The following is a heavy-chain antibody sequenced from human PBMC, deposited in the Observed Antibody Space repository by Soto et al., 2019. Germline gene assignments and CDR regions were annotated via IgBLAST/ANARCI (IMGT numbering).Heavy chain of an antibody. CDR3: ARDPAGGGSYSYYYYGMDV. J-gene: IGHJ6*02. Sequence: GGSLRLSCAASGFTFSSYAMHWVRQAPGKGLEYVSAISSNGGSTYYANSVKGRFTISRDNSKNTLYLQMGSLRAEDMAVYYCARDPAGGGSYSYYYYGMDVWGQGTTVTVSS. V-gene: IGHV3-64*01. D-gene: IGHD1-26*01. CDR2: ISSNGGST. CDR1: GFTFSSYA.